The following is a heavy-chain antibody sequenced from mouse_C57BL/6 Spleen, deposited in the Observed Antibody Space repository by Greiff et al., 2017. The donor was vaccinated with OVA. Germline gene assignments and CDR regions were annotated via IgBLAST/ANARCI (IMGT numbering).Heavy chain of an antibody. CDR2: IYPGDGDP. CDR3: ARRGDYYGSSHYYAMDY. Sequence: QVQLQQSGPELVKPGASVKISCKASGYAFSSSWMNWVKQRPGKGLEWIGRIYPGDGDPNYNGKFKGKATLTADKSSSTAYMQLSSLTSEDSAVYFCARRGDYYGSSHYYAMDYWGQGTSVTVSS. J-gene: IGHJ4*01. CDR1: GYAFSSSW. D-gene: IGHD1-1*01. V-gene: IGHV1-82*01.